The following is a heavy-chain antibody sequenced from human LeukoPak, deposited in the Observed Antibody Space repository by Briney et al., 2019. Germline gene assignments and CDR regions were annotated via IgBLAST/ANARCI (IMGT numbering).Heavy chain of an antibody. CDR2: ISSGSSYI. J-gene: IGHJ6*02. CDR1: GFTFRNFA. V-gene: IGHV3-21*06. CDR3: AKVNNDLNGMDV. Sequence: PGGSLRLSCEVSGFTFRNFAMNWVRQAPGKGLEWVSCISSGSSYIYYADSVKGRFTISRDNAKNSLYLQMNSLRAEDTAVYYCAKVNNDLNGMDVWGQGTTVTVSS. D-gene: IGHD3-3*01.